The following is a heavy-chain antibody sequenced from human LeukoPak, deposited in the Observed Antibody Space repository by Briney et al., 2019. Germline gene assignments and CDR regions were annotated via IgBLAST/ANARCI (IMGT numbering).Heavy chain of an antibody. CDR2: INPSGGST. D-gene: IGHD3-9*01. Sequence: ASVKVSCKASGYTFTSYYMHWVRQAPGQGLEWMGIINPSGGSTSYAQKFRGRVTMTEDTSTDTAYMELSSLRSEDTAVYYCATFDWLLFCLSYWGQGTLVTVSS. CDR1: GYTFTSYY. J-gene: IGHJ4*02. V-gene: IGHV1-46*01. CDR3: ATFDWLLFCLSY.